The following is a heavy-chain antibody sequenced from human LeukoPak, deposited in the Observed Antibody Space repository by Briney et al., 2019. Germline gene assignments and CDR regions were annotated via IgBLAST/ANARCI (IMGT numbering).Heavy chain of an antibody. CDR1: GFTFSNAW. J-gene: IGHJ5*02. V-gene: IGHV3-15*01. Sequence: PGGSLRLSCAASGFTFSNAWMSWVRQAPGKGLEWVGRIKSKTDGGTTDYAAPVKGRFTISRDDSKNTLYLQMNSLRAEDTAVYYCAKDQLAYYYDPGDWFDPWGQGTLVTVSS. CDR2: IKSKTDGGTT. CDR3: AKDQLAYYYDPGDWFDP. D-gene: IGHD3-22*01.